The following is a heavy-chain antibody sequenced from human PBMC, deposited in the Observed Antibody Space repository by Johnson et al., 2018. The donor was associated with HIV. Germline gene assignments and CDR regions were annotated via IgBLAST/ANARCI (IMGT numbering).Heavy chain of an antibody. J-gene: IGHJ3*02. V-gene: IGHV3-11*04. CDR2: ISSSGSTI. D-gene: IGHD3-9*01. CDR3: AKDGPVLRYFDWSDAFDI. Sequence: QVQLVESGGGLVKPGGSLRLSCAASGFTFSDYYMSWIRQAPGKGLEWVSYISSSGSTIYYADSVKGRFTISRANAKNSLYLQMNSLRAEDTAVYYCAKDGPVLRYFDWSDAFDIWGQGTMVTVSS. CDR1: GFTFSDYY.